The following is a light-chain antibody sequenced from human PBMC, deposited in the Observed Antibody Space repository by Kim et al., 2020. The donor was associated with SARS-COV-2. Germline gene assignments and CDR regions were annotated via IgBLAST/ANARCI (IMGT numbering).Light chain of an antibody. CDR2: EDS. Sequence: QKVIISCSGGSSNLGRNYVSWYQLLPGTAPKLLIYEDSNRYSWIPDRFSGSKSGTTATLAITGVQAGDEAEYFCGTWDSRLSGGVFGTGTKVTVL. V-gene: IGLV1-51*02. CDR1: SSNLGRNY. CDR3: GTWDSRLSGGV. J-gene: IGLJ1*01.